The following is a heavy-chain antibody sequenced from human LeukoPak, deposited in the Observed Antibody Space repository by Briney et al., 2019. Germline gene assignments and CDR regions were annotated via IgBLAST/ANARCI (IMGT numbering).Heavy chain of an antibody. CDR3: ARHRGRVRGVIWFDY. CDR1: GYSISSGYY. Sequence: SETLSLTCTVSGYSISSGYYWGWIRQPPGKGLEWIGEINHSGSTNYNPSLKSRVTISVDTSKNQFSLKLSSVTAADTAVYYCARHRGRVRGVIWFDYWGQGTLVTVSS. CDR2: INHSGST. D-gene: IGHD3-10*01. V-gene: IGHV4-38-2*02. J-gene: IGHJ4*02.